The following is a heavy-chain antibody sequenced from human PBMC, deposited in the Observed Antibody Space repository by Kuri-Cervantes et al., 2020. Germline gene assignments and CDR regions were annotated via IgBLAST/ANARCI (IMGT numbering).Heavy chain of an antibody. Sequence: GGSLRLSCAASGFTFTTYDMHWVRQPLGKGLEWVSAIGTTGDTYYLDSVKGRFTISRDNAKNSLYLQMNSLRAEDTAVYYCARGLRDAYYWGQGTLVTVSS. V-gene: IGHV3-13*01. J-gene: IGHJ4*02. D-gene: IGHD4-17*01. CDR3: ARGLRDAYY. CDR1: GFTFTTYD. CDR2: IGTTGDT.